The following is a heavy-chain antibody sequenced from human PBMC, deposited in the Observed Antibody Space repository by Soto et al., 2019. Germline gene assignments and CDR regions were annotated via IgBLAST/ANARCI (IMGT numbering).Heavy chain of an antibody. Sequence: QVQLVQSGAEVKKPGSSVKVSCKASGGTFSSYTISWVRQAPGQGLEWMGRIIPILGIANYAQKFQGRVTITADKSTSTAYMELSSLRSEDTAVYYCAEELVGGAFDIWGQGTMVTVSS. CDR2: IIPILGIA. J-gene: IGHJ3*02. D-gene: IGHD3-10*01. CDR1: GGTFSSYT. V-gene: IGHV1-69*02. CDR3: AEELVGGAFDI.